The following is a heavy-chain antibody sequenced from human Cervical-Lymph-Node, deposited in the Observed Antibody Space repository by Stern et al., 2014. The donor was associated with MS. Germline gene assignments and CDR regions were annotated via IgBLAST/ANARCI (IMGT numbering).Heavy chain of an antibody. Sequence: VQLVQSGAEVRKPGESLKISCKGSGYSFSSYWIGWVRPMPGKGLDGMGIIYPGDSDTRSSPSFQGQVTISADKSINTAYLQWSSLKASDTAMYYCARKSGWTDNWGQGTLVTVSS. V-gene: IGHV5-51*03. CDR3: ARKSGWTDN. CDR2: IYPGDSDT. D-gene: IGHD6-19*01. J-gene: IGHJ4*02. CDR1: GYSFSSYW.